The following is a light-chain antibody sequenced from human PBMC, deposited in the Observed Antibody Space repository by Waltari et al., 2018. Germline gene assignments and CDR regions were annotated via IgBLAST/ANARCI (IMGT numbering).Light chain of an antibody. CDR3: QTWDSSTAV. Sequence: SYVLTQPPSVSVSPGQTASITCSGAKLGDKYACWYQQKPGQSPVLVIYQDNKRPSGIPERFSGSNSGNTATLTVSGTQAMDEADYYCQTWDSSTAVFGGGTKLTVL. CDR2: QDN. CDR1: KLGDKY. J-gene: IGLJ2*01. V-gene: IGLV3-1*01.